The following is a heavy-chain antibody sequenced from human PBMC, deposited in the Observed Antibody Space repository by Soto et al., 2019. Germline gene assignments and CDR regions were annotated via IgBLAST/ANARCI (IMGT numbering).Heavy chain of an antibody. D-gene: IGHD3-22*01. CDR3: ARQASGYYYGWFDP. Sequence: PSETLSLTCTVSDGSISTSSYYWAWIRQSPGKGLEWIGTIFYSGGTFYTPSLKSRVTMSVDTSNNQFSLKLSSVTAADTAVYYCARQASGYYYGWFDPWGQGTLVTVSS. V-gene: IGHV4-39*01. CDR1: DGSISTSSYY. J-gene: IGHJ5*02. CDR2: IFYSGGT.